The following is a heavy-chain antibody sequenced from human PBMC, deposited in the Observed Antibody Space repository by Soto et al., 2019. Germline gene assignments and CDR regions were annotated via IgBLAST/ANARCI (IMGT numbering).Heavy chain of an antibody. V-gene: IGHV2-26*01. J-gene: IGHJ4*02. CDR1: GFSLSNAKMG. D-gene: IGHD4-17*01. Sequence: QVTLKESGPVLVKPTETLTLTCTVSGFSLSNAKMGVSWIRQPPGKALEWLAHIFSNDEKSYSTSLKSRLTSSKHXXKXQXXLTMTNMNPVDTATFYCERMSDYGDPDPQGYYFDYWGQGTLVTVSS. CDR2: IFSNDEK. CDR3: ERMSDYGDPDPQGYYFDY.